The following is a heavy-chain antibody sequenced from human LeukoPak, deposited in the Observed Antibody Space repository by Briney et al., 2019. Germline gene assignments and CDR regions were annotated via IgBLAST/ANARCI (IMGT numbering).Heavy chain of an antibody. CDR1: GYTFTSYD. CDR2: MIPNIGNT. V-gene: IGHV1-8*02. J-gene: IGHJ4*02. CDR3: AKGEKIGGAGNFGYGY. Sequence: ASVKVSCKASGYTFTSYDISWVRQATGQGLEWRGWMIPNIGNTDYAQKFQGRVTLTRDKSISTDYMELSRLRSEDTAVYYCAKGEKIGGAGNFGYGYWGQGTLGTVSP. D-gene: IGHD3-10*01.